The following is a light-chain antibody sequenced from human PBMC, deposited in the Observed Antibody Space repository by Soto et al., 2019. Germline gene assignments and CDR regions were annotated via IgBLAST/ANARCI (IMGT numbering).Light chain of an antibody. Sequence: EVVFTQSPGTVSLSPGERATLSCRASQTVRNNYLAWYQQKPGQAPRLLIYGASSRATGIPDRFSGSGSGTDFTLTISRLEPEDFAVYYCQQYGSSGTFGQGTKVAI. CDR1: QTVRNNY. J-gene: IGKJ1*01. V-gene: IGKV3-20*01. CDR2: GAS. CDR3: QQYGSSGT.